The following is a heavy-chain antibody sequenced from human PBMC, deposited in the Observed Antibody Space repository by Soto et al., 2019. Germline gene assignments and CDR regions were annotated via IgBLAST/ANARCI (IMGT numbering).Heavy chain of an antibody. CDR3: ARLEGLATIAYYFDF. CDR2: IYFRGNT. CDR1: GDSINSDRYY. D-gene: IGHD3-9*01. J-gene: IGHJ4*02. Sequence: ASETQSLTCSVSGDSINSDRYYWGWIRQPPGKGLEWIGSIYFRGNTYYNPSLQTRVTISLDKSKSQFSLKLNSATAADSAVYFCARLEGLATIAYYFDFWGQGALVTVSS. V-gene: IGHV4-39*01.